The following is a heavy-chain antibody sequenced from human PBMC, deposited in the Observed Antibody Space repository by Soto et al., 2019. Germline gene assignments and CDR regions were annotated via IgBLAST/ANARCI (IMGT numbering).Heavy chain of an antibody. D-gene: IGHD6-19*01. CDR1: GGSISSYY. CDR2: NSGST. Sequence: QVQLQESGPGLVKPSESLSLTCAVSGGSISSYYWSWIRQPPGKGLEWIGYNSGSTNYNPSLKSRVTISVDTSKNQFSLKLTSVTPADTAVYYCARSRYTSGWWTPPFDYWGQGTLVTVSS. V-gene: IGHV4-59*01. CDR3: ARSRYTSGWWTPPFDY. J-gene: IGHJ4*02.